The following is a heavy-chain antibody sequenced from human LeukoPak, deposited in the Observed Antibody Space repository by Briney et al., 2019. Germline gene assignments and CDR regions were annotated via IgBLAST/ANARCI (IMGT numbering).Heavy chain of an antibody. V-gene: IGHV4-39*01. CDR3: ARHAMPTYYYDTSGQGRWFDP. J-gene: IGHJ5*02. Sequence: SEALSLTCNVSGGSISRTYYYWGWIRQPPGKGLEWIGNIYNTGSAYYNPSLKSRVTISVDTSKNQFSLKLSSVTAADTAIYYCARHAMPTYYYDTSGQGRWFDPWGQGTLVIISS. D-gene: IGHD3-22*01. CDR1: GGSISRTYYY. CDR2: IYNTGSA.